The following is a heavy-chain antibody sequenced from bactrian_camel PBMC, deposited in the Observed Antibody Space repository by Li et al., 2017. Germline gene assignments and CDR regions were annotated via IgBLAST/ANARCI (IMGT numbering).Heavy chain of an antibody. CDR2: INSGGGTT. CDR1: GFTFSSYW. D-gene: IGHD2*01. J-gene: IGHJ4*01. V-gene: IGHV3S25*01. Sequence: QLVESGGNLVQPGGSLRLSCAASGFTFSSYWMYWVRQAPGKGLDWVSTINSGGGTTYYADSVKGRFTISRDKAKNTVYLQMNSLKPEDTAVYYCVSLVGRPLVHQGTQVTVS.